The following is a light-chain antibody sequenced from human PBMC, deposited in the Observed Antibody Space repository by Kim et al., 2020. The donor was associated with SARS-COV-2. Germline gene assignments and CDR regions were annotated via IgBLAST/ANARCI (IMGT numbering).Light chain of an antibody. Sequence: LSTRETATLSRRASRTVAGNYLAWYQQKPGQAPRLLFFDASTRAPGISDRFSGSGSGTDFTLTISRLEPEDFAVYHCQQYGTSSCTFGQGTKLEI. CDR1: RTVAGNY. V-gene: IGKV3-20*01. CDR2: DAS. J-gene: IGKJ2*02. CDR3: QQYGTSSCT.